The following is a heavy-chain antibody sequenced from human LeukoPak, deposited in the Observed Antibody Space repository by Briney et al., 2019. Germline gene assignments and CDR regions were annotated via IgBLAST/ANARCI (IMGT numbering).Heavy chain of an antibody. CDR1: GFTFSDYD. V-gene: IGHV3-13*01. CDR3: ARVAKERVGGVYYFDF. CDR2: IGTAGDT. Sequence: GGSLRLSCAAYGFTFSDYDMHWVRQATGKGLEWVSAIGTAGDTYYTGSVKGRFTISRENAKNSLYLQMNSLRAGDTAVYYCARVAKERVGGVYYFDFWGQGTLVTVSS. J-gene: IGHJ4*02. D-gene: IGHD1-1*01.